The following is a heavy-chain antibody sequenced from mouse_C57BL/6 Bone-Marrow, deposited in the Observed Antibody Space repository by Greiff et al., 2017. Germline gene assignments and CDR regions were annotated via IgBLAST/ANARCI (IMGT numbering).Heavy chain of an antibody. J-gene: IGHJ2*01. CDR1: GYAFSSSW. CDR3: ARSPPDC. V-gene: IGHV1-82*01. Sequence: QVQLQQSGPELVKPGASVKISCKASGYAFSSSWMNWVKQRPGTGLEWIGRIYPGDGDTNYNGKFKGKATLTADKSSSTAYMQLSSLTSEDSAVYFCARSPPDCWGQGTTLTVSS. D-gene: IGHD6-1*01. CDR2: IYPGDGDT.